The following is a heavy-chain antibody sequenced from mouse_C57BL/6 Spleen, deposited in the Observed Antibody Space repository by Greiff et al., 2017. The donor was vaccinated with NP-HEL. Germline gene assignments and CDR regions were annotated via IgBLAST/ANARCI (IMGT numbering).Heavy chain of an antibody. V-gene: IGHV5-17*01. CDR1: GFTFSDYG. CDR3: ARDSNQFAWFAY. CDR2: ISSGSSTI. J-gene: IGHJ3*01. Sequence: EVKLMESGGGLVKPGGSLKLSCAASGFTFSDYGMHWVRQAPEKGLEWVAYISSGSSTIYYADTVKGRFTIARDNAKNTLFLQMTSRRSEDTAMYYCARDSNQFAWFAYWGQGTLVTVSA. D-gene: IGHD2-5*01.